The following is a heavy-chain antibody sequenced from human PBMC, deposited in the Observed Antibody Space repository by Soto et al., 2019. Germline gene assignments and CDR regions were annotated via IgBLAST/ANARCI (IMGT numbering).Heavy chain of an antibody. V-gene: IGHV1-3*01. D-gene: IGHD7-27*01. CDR2: INAGNGNT. CDR1: GYTFTSYA. J-gene: IGHJ5*02. Sequence: SVKASCSASGYTFTSYATHWVRQAPGQRLEWMGWINAGNGNTKYSQRFQGRVTITRDTSASTAYMELSSLRSEDTAVYYCARLTGDLDWFDPWGQGTLVTVSS. CDR3: ARLTGDLDWFDP.